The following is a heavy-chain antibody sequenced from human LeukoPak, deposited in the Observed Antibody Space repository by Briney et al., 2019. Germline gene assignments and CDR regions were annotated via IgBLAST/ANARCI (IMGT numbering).Heavy chain of an antibody. Sequence: GGSLRLSCAVSGFTFSSYAMSWVRQAPGKGLEWVSAISGSGGSTYYADSVKGRFTISRDNSKNTLYLQMNSLRAEDTAVYYCAKDGGGYSYGLNWFDPWGQGTLVTVSS. V-gene: IGHV3-23*01. CDR1: GFTFSSYA. CDR3: AKDGGGYSYGLNWFDP. CDR2: ISGSGGST. D-gene: IGHD5-18*01. J-gene: IGHJ5*02.